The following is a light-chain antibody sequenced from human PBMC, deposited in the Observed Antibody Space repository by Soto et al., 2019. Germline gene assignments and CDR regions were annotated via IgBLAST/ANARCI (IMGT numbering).Light chain of an antibody. CDR1: QSVSSSY. J-gene: IGKJ1*01. Sequence: EIVLTQSPGTPSLSPGERATLSCRASQSVSSSYLDWYQQKPGQAPRLLIYGASSRATGIPDRFSGSGSGTDFTLAISRLEPEDFAVYYCQQYGSSPETFGQGTKVEIK. CDR2: GAS. CDR3: QQYGSSPET. V-gene: IGKV3-20*01.